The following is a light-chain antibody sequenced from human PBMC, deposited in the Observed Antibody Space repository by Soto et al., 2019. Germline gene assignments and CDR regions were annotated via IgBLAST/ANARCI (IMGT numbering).Light chain of an antibody. V-gene: IGLV1-47*01. J-gene: IGLJ2*01. CDR1: SSNIGSNY. Sequence: QSVLTQPPSASGTPGQRVTISCSGSSSNIGSNYVYWYHQFPGTAPKLLLYKNNRRPSGVPDRFSGSKSGTSASLAISGLRSEDEADYYCAAWADGLRGVVFGVGTKRTVL. CDR3: AAWADGLRGVV. CDR2: KNN.